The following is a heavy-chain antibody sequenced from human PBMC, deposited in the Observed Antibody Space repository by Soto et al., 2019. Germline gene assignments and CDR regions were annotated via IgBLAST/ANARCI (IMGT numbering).Heavy chain of an antibody. J-gene: IGHJ6*02. CDR2: ISAYSVDT. CDR3: ARGHEVIRASLDV. D-gene: IGHD2-21*01. V-gene: IGHV1-18*01. CDR1: GYRFETYG. Sequence: ASVKVSCKASGYRFETYGMTGVRQAPGQGLEWMGWISAYSVDTYNAQKFQDRVTMTTDTSTGTAYMELRGLRSDDTAVYYCARGHEVIRASLDVWVQGTT.